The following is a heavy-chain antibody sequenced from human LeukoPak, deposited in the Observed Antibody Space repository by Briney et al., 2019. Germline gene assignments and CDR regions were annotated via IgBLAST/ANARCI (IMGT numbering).Heavy chain of an antibody. CDR1: RFTFSSYW. CDR3: ARENYFDY. J-gene: IGHJ4*02. Sequence: GGSLRLSCAASRFTFSSYWMGWVRQTPGKGLEWVANIKQDGSEKYYVDSVKGRFTIPRDNAKNSLYLQMNSLRAEDTAVYYCARENYFDYWGQGTLVTVSS. CDR2: IKQDGSEK. V-gene: IGHV3-7*01.